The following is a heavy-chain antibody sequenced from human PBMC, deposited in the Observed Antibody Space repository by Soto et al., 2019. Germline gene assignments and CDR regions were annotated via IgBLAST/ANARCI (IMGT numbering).Heavy chain of an antibody. V-gene: IGHV3-23*01. CDR1: GFTFNNYA. CDR2: ISNTGGGT. J-gene: IGHJ4*02. CDR3: AKDRLAGNFDY. Sequence: EVQLLDSGGGLVQPGGSLGLSCVASGFTFNNYAMKWVRQAPGMGLEWVATISNTGGGTYYTDSVKGRFTISRDNSKNTLYLQMSSLRVEDTAVYYCAKDRLAGNFDYWGQGTQVTVSS.